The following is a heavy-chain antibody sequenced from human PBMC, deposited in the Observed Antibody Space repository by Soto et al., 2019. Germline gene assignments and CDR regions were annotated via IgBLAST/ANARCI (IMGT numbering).Heavy chain of an antibody. D-gene: IGHD3-22*01. CDR3: GRDTYYYYSSGSNWFDP. Sequence: ASVKVSGKASGYTFTGYYMHWVRQAPGQGLEWMGWINPNSGGTNYAQKFQGWVTMTRDTSISTAYMELSRLRSDDTAVYYCGRDTYYYYSSGSNWFDPWGQGTLVTVSS. CDR1: GYTFTGYY. V-gene: IGHV1-2*04. CDR2: INPNSGGT. J-gene: IGHJ5*02.